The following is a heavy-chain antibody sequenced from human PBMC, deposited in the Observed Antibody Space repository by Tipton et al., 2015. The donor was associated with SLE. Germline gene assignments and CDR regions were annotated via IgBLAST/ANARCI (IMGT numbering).Heavy chain of an antibody. V-gene: IGHV3-33*01. CDR2: IWYDGSNK. J-gene: IGHJ6*02. D-gene: IGHD3-16*01. CDR1: GFTFSTYG. Sequence: SLRLSCAASGFTFSTYGMHWVRQAPGKGLEWVAVIWYDGSNKYYADSVKGRFTISGDNSKNTLYLQMNSLRAEDTAVYYCARNLGSHYAKDVWGQGATVAVS. CDR3: ARNLGSHYAKDV.